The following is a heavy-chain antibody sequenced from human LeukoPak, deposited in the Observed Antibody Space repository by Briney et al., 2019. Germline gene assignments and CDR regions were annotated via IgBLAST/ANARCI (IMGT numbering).Heavy chain of an antibody. Sequence: PSETLSLTCTVSGGSISSSSYYWGWIRQPPGKGLEWIGYIYYSGNTNYNPSLKSRVTISLDTSKNQFSLKLSSVTAADTAVYYCARKYNGYGGWIDYWAQGTLVTVSS. J-gene: IGHJ4*02. CDR3: ARKYNGYGGWIDY. V-gene: IGHV4-61*05. CDR1: GGSISSSSYY. CDR2: IYYSGNT. D-gene: IGHD5-12*01.